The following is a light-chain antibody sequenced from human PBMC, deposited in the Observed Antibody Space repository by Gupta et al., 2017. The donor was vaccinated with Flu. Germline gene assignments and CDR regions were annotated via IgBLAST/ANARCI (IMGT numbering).Light chain of an antibody. CDR2: AAS. CDR3: QQSYSTPQT. CDR1: QSISSY. Sequence: PSSLSASVGDRVTITCRASQSISSYLNWYQQKPWKAPKLLIYAASSLQSGVPSRFSGSGSGTDFTLTISSLQPEDFATYYCQQSYSTPQTFGGGTKVEIK. V-gene: IGKV1-39*01. J-gene: IGKJ4*01.